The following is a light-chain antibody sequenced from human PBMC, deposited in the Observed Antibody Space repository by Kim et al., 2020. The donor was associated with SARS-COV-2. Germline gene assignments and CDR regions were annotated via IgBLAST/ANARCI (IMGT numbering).Light chain of an antibody. J-gene: IGLJ2*01. CDR1: SIGSKS. V-gene: IGLV3-21*04. Sequence: PGKTATITCGGNSIGSKSVRWYQQRPGQAPVLVISYDSDRPSGIPERYSGSNSGNSATLTISRVEAEDEADYYCQVWDSSSDHRVVFGGGTKLAVL. CDR3: QVWDSSSDHRVV. CDR2: YDS.